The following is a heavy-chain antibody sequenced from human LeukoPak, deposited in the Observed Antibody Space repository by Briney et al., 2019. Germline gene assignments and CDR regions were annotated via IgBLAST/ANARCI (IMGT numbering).Heavy chain of an antibody. CDR1: GGTFSSYA. Sequence: GASVKVSCKASGGTFSSYAISWVRQAPGQGLEWMGGIIPIFGTANYAQKFQGRVTITADESTSTAYMELSSLRSEDTAVYYCARDSSEFRSLIFHWGQGTLVTVSS. V-gene: IGHV1-69*13. J-gene: IGHJ1*01. CDR2: IIPIFGTA. D-gene: IGHD3-9*01. CDR3: ARDSSEFRSLIFH.